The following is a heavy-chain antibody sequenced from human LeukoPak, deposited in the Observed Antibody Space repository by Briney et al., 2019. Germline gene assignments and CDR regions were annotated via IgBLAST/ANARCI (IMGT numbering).Heavy chain of an antibody. J-gene: IGHJ4*02. CDR3: ARGPYSGSYYFDY. CDR2: ISSNGGST. Sequence: GGSLRLSCAASGFTFSSYAMHWVRQAPGKGLEYGSAISSNGGSTYYANSVKGRFTISRDNSKNTLYLQMGSLRAEDMAVYYCARGPYSGSYYFDYWGQGTLVTVSS. D-gene: IGHD1-26*01. V-gene: IGHV3-64*01. CDR1: GFTFSSYA.